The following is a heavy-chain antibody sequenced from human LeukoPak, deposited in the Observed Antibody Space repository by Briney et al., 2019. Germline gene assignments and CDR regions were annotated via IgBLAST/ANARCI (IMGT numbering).Heavy chain of an antibody. CDR3: AKTSGWYLGGYFDY. V-gene: IGHV3-23*01. CDR1: GFTFSSHA. CDR2: TTDSGGST. D-gene: IGHD6-19*01. Sequence: GGSLRLSCAASGFTFSSHAMSWVRQAPGKGLEWVLGTTDSGGSTNYADSVKGRFTISRDNSKNTLYLQMSSLRAEDTAVYYCAKTSGWYLGGYFDYWGQGTPVTVSS. J-gene: IGHJ4*02.